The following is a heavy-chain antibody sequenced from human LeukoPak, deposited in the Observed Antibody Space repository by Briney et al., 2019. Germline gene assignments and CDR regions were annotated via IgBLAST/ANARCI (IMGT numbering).Heavy chain of an antibody. CDR3: ARESVRATYYYYYMDV. Sequence: ASVKVSCKASGYTFTSYDINWVRQATGQGLEWMGWMNPNSGNTGYAQKFQGRVTITRNTSISTAYMELSSLRSEDTAVYYCARESVRATYYYYYMDVWGKRTTVTVSS. V-gene: IGHV1-8*03. D-gene: IGHD1-26*01. J-gene: IGHJ6*03. CDR1: GYTFTSYD. CDR2: MNPNSGNT.